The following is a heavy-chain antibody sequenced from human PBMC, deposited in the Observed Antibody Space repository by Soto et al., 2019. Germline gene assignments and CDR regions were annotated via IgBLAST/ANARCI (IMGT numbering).Heavy chain of an antibody. Sequence: QVQLVHTGAEGKKPGASVKVSCKTSGYTFSDYYIHWVRPAPGQGLEWMGWINLDSGVTNSAQKFQDRATMSRVKSISTACMDLRRLRSDDATAYFGARDGKYSFGPYSNEALDVWGQGTTVTVSS. CDR3: ARDGKYSFGPYSNEALDV. D-gene: IGHD2-15*01. CDR1: GYTFSDYY. J-gene: IGHJ6*02. CDR2: INLDSGVT. V-gene: IGHV1-2*02.